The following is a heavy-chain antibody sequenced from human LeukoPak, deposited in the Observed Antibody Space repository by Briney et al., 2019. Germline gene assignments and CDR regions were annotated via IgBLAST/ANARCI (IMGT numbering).Heavy chain of an antibody. CDR3: ARLGLGGAFDI. J-gene: IGHJ3*02. V-gene: IGHV6-1*01. CDR2: TYYRSKWYN. CDR1: GDSVSSNSAV. D-gene: IGHD2-15*01. Sequence: SQTLSLTCAISGDSVSSNSAVWNWIRQSPSRGLEWLGRTYYRSKWYNDCAVSVKSRITIKPDTSKNQFSLQLNSATPEDTAVYYCARLGLGGAFDIWGQGTMVTVSS.